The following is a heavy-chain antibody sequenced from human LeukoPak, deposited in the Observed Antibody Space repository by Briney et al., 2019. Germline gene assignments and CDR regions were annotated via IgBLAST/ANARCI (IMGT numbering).Heavy chain of an antibody. J-gene: IGHJ4*02. Sequence: ASVKVSCVASVYTFTRYYMHSGRQAPGQGLEWMGIINLSGGSARYAQKFQGRVTMTRDTSTSTVYMEVSSLRSEDTAVYYCASIADYDRSGYLSYWGQGTVVTVSS. D-gene: IGHD3-22*01. CDR3: ASIADYDRSGYLSY. V-gene: IGHV1-46*01. CDR1: VYTFTRYY. CDR2: INLSGGSA.